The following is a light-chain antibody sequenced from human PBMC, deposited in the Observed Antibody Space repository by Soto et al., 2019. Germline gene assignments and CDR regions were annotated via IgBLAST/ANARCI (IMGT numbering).Light chain of an antibody. Sequence: EIVLTQSPGTLSLSPGERASLSCSASQSVSSSYLAWYQQKPGQAPRLLIYGASTRATGIPARFSGSGSGTEFTLTISSLQSEDFAVYYCQQYNNWPRTFGRGTKVDIK. V-gene: IGKV3-15*01. CDR2: GAS. CDR3: QQYNNWPRT. J-gene: IGKJ1*01. CDR1: QSVSSSY.